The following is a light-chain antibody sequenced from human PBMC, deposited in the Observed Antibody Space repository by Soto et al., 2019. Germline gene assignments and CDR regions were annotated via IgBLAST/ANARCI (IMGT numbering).Light chain of an antibody. CDR3: SSYTSSSTLHVV. CDR1: SSDVGGYNY. J-gene: IGLJ2*01. CDR2: DVS. V-gene: IGLV2-14*01. Sequence: QSALTQPASVSGSPGQSTTISCTGTSSDVGGYNYVSWYQQHPGKAPKLMIYDVSNRPSGVSNRLSGSKSGNTASLTISGLQAEDEADYYCSSYTSSSTLHVVFGGGTKLTVL.